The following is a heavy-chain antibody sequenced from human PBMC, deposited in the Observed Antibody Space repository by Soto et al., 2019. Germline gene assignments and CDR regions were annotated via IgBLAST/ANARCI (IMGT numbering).Heavy chain of an antibody. J-gene: IGHJ4*02. V-gene: IGHV3-74*01. CDR2: INGDGSTT. CDR1: GFTLSSYW. CDR3: ARGRAWSYSCDY. Sequence: EVQLLESGGGIVQPGGSVRLSCAASGFTLSSYWIHWVRQAPGKGLVWVSRINGDGSTTNYADSLKGRFTISRDNAKNTMFLQMNSLRAGDTGVYFCARGRAWSYSCDYWGQGTLFTVSS. D-gene: IGHD3-10*01.